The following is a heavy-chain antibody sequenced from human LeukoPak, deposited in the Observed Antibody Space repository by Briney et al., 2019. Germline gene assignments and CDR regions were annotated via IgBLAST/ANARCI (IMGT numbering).Heavy chain of an antibody. J-gene: IGHJ4*02. Sequence: ESGPTLVKPTETLTLTCTFSGFSLDSTAVGVGWVRQPPGKALEWLALIYGSDDKRYMPSLQNRLTITKDTSKNLVVLTMANVDPVDTVTYYCARQGYGYVYFDFWGRGILVTVSS. D-gene: IGHD5-18*01. CDR1: GFSLDSTAVG. CDR3: ARQGYGYVYFDF. V-gene: IGHV2-5*01. CDR2: IYGSDDK.